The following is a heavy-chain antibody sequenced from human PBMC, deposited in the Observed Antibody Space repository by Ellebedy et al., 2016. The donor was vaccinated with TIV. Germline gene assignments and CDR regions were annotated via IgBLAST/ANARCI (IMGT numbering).Heavy chain of an antibody. CDR3: ARGQTRTRDRNGIGH. CDR2: INPNSGGT. J-gene: IGHJ5*02. D-gene: IGHD2-2*01. CDR1: GYTFIDYY. Sequence: AASVKVSCKASGYTFIDYYVHWVRQAPGQGLEWMGWINPNSGGTMYVQKFQGRVTMTRDTSINTVYLELNSLTSDDAAVYYCARGQTRTRDRNGIGHWGQGTPVIVSS. V-gene: IGHV1-2*02.